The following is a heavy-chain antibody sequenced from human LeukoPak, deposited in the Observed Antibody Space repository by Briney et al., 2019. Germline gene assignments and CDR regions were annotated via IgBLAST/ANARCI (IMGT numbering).Heavy chain of an antibody. CDR2: INGDGRNI. CDR3: AIAANSSGWSIDY. CDR1: GFTFSSYW. D-gene: IGHD6-19*01. J-gene: IGHJ4*02. V-gene: IGHV3-74*01. Sequence: SGGSLRLSCVASGFTFSSYWMHWVRQDPRKGLVWVSRINGDGRNINYADSVRGRFTISRDNSKNTLYLQMNSLRGEDTAVYYCAIAANSSGWSIDYWGQGTLVTVSS.